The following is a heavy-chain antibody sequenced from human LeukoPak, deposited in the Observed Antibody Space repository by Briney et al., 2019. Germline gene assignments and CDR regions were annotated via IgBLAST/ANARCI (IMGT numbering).Heavy chain of an antibody. CDR2: ISGSDAGT. Sequence: GGSLRLSCAASGFTFSSYAMSWVRQIPGKGLEWVSAISGSDAGTYYADSVKGRFTISRDNSKNTLCLQMNRLRAEDTAVYYCAKGSRGSCSRTYCYPFDYWGQGTLVTVSS. CDR1: GFTFSSYA. V-gene: IGHV3-23*01. J-gene: IGHJ4*02. D-gene: IGHD2-2*01. CDR3: AKGSRGSCSRTYCYPFDY.